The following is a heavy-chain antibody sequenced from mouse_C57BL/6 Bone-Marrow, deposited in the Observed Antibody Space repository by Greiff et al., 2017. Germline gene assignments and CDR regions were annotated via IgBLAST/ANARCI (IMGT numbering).Heavy chain of an antibody. D-gene: IGHD1-1*01. CDR1: GYTFTDHT. CDR2: IYPRDGST. J-gene: IGHJ2*01. V-gene: IGHV1-78*01. CDR3: AREDYYYGSSRYFDY. Sequence: QVQLQQSDAELVKPGASVKISCKVSGYTFTDHTIHWMKQRPEQGLEWIGYIYPRDGSTKYNEKFKGKATLTADKSSSTAYMQLNSLTSEDSAVYFCAREDYYYGSSRYFDYWGQGTTLTVSS.